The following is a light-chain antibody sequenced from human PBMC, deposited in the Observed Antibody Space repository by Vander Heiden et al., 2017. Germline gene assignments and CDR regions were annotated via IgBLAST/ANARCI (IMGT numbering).Light chain of an antibody. CDR3: QQSYSTPQT. Sequence: DIQITQSPSSLSASVGDRVTITCRASQSISSYLNWYQQKPGKAPKLLIYAASSLQSGVPPRFSGSGSGTDFTLTISSLQPEDFATYYCQQSYSTPQTFGQGTKLEIK. J-gene: IGKJ2*01. V-gene: IGKV1-39*01. CDR1: QSISSY. CDR2: AAS.